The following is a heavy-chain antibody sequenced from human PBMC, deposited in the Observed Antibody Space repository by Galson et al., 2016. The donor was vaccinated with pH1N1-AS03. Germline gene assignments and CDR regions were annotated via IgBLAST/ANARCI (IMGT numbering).Heavy chain of an antibody. Sequence: PALVKPTQTLTLTCTFSGFSLTTDKMCVTWIRQPPGKALEWLARIDWADDDYYSRSLRTRLTISKHTSQNQVVLTMTNMDPADTGTYFCARSPGDSFYSLGMDVWGQGTTVTVS. D-gene: IGHD2-21*01. CDR1: GFSLTTDKMC. V-gene: IGHV2-70*11. CDR2: IDWADDD. CDR3: ARSPGDSFYSLGMDV. J-gene: IGHJ6*02.